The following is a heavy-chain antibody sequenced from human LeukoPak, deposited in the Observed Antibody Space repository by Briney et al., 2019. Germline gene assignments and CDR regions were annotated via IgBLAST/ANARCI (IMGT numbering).Heavy chain of an antibody. CDR1: GGSISSGGYS. D-gene: IGHD1-26*01. Sequence: SQTLSRTCAVSGGSISSGGYSWSWIRQPPGKGLEWIGFVFYTGSTNSNPSLNSRVTISLDTSKRQFSPNLSSVTAADTALYYCARQVRVTGATGEFDLWGPGTLVTVSS. J-gene: IGHJ5*02. V-gene: IGHV4-30-4*07. CDR2: VFYTGST. CDR3: ARQVRVTGATGEFDL.